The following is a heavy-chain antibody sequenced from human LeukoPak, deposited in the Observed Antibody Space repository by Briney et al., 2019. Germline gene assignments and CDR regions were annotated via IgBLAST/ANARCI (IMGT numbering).Heavy chain of an antibody. Sequence: GVSLRLSCTASGFTFGDHSVSWFRQAPGKGLEWVGFIRSKAYGGTAKYAASVKGRFTMSRDDSKSVAYLQMDSLKTEDTAVYYCTREIRYFDWFQADYWGQGTLVTVSS. V-gene: IGHV3-49*03. CDR1: GFTFGDHS. CDR2: IRSKAYGGTA. D-gene: IGHD3-9*01. J-gene: IGHJ4*02. CDR3: TREIRYFDWFQADY.